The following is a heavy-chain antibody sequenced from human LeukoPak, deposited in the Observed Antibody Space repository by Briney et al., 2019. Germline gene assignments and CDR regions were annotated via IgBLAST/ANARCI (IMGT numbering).Heavy chain of an antibody. V-gene: IGHV3-23*01. CDR1: GLTFSSYA. D-gene: IGHD3-9*01. Sequence: GGSLRLSCAASGLTFSSYAMMWLRQAPGKGLEWVSAITGSGGWALYADSVKGRFTISRDNAKNSLYLQMNSLRAEDTAVYYCARDVPYYDILTGSTRYWYFDLWGRGTLVTVSS. CDR2: ITGSGGWA. CDR3: ARDVPYYDILTGSTRYWYFDL. J-gene: IGHJ2*01.